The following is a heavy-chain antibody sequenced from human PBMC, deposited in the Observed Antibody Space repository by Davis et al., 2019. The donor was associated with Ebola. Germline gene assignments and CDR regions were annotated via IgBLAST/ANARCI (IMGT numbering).Heavy chain of an antibody. D-gene: IGHD4-17*01. J-gene: IGHJ5*01. Sequence: GESLKISCVASGFIFSDYAMNWVRQAPGKGLEWVAFISGSGDFTDHADSVKGRFTISRDNAKNTLFLQMNSLRADDTAVYYCTRVGYGDSWRWFDSWGQGTLVTVSS. CDR2: ISGSGDFT. V-gene: IGHV3-21*01. CDR3: TRVGYGDSWRWFDS. CDR1: GFIFSDYA.